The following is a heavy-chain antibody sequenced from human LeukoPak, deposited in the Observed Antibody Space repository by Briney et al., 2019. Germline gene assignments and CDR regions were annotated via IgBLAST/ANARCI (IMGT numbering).Heavy chain of an antibody. CDR3: ARDSSHYLGSSDY. J-gene: IGHJ4*02. Sequence: GGSLRLSCVVSGFTFSSYPMSWVRQAPGKGLEWVSVISESGDVTHYADSMKGRFTISRDNTKNTLNLQMNSLRDEDTAIYYCARDSSHYLGSSDYWGQGTLVTVSS. CDR2: ISESGDVT. V-gene: IGHV3-23*01. CDR1: GFTFSSYP. D-gene: IGHD6-6*01.